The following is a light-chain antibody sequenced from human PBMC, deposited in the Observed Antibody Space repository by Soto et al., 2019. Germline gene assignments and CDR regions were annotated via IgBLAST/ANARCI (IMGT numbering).Light chain of an antibody. J-gene: IGLJ2*01. CDR1: SSNIGAGYD. V-gene: IGLV1-40*01. CDR2: GNK. CDR3: QSYDSSLSSVV. Sequence: QSVLTQPPSVSGAPGQRVTISCTGSSSNIGAGYDVHGYQQIPGIAPKLLIYGNKNRPLGVPDRFSGSRSGTSASLAITGLQAEDVADYYCQSYDSSLSSVVFGGGTKGTVL.